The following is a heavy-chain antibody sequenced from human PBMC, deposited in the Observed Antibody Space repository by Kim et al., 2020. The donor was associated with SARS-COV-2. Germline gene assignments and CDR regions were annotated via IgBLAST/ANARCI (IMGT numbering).Heavy chain of an antibody. CDR2: GDKP. V-gene: IGHV3-23*01. CDR3: APRRWLDP. Sequence: GDKPYYAPSVNGRFTISRDNSKNTLYLQRNSLGADDTAIYYCAPRRWLDPWGQGTLVTVSS. J-gene: IGHJ5*02.